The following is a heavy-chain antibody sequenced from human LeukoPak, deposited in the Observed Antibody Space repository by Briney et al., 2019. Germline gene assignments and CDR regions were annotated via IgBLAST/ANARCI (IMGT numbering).Heavy chain of an antibody. D-gene: IGHD1-26*01. J-gene: IGHJ4*02. CDR3: ASGATTRLDY. CDR1: GFSFSSYG. V-gene: IGHV3-33*01. Sequence: PGGSLRLSCTASGFSFSSYGMHWVRQAPGKGLEWVASIWYEGSNTNYVDSVKGRFTISRDNSKNTLYLQMNSLRVEDTAVYCSASGATTRLDYWGQGTLVTVSS. CDR2: IWYEGSNT.